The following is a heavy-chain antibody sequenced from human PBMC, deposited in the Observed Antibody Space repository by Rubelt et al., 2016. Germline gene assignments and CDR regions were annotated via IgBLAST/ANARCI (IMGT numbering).Heavy chain of an antibody. CDR2: SNPNSGCT. J-gene: IGHJ4*02. V-gene: IGHV1-2*04. CDR1: GYTFTGYY. Sequence: QVQLVQSGAEVKKPGASVKVSCKASGYTFTGYYMHWVRQAPGQGLEWMGWSNPNSGCTNYAHKFQGWVTMTRYTSISSAVMELSRLRSDDTAVYYCASVYDGYYFDYWGQGTLGTVSS. CDR3: ASVYDGYYFDY. D-gene: IGHD3-16*01.